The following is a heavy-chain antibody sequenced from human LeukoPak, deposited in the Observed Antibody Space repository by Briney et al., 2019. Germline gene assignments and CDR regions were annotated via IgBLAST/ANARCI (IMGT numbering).Heavy chain of an antibody. CDR3: ASTSGTYYDFWSGYYPFDY. Sequence: SETLSLTCTVSGGSISSYYWGWIRQPPGKGLEWIGSIYYSGSTYYNPSLKSRVTISVDTSKNQFSLKLSSVTAADTAVYYCASTSGTYYDFWSGYYPFDYWGQGTLVTVSS. V-gene: IGHV4-39*01. J-gene: IGHJ4*02. CDR1: GGSISSYY. CDR2: IYYSGST. D-gene: IGHD3-3*01.